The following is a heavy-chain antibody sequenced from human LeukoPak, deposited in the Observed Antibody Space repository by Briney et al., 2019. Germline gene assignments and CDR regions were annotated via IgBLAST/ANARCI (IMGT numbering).Heavy chain of an antibody. J-gene: IGHJ3*02. CDR1: GGSFSGYY. V-gene: IGHV4-34*01. Sequence: PSETLSLTCAVYGGSFSGYYWSWIRQPPGKGLEWIGEINHSGSTNYNPSLKSRVTISVDSSKNQSSLKLSSVTAADPAVYYCARVGDCSSTSCYRDAFDIWSQGTMVTVSS. D-gene: IGHD2-2*01. CDR2: INHSGST. CDR3: ARVGDCSSTSCYRDAFDI.